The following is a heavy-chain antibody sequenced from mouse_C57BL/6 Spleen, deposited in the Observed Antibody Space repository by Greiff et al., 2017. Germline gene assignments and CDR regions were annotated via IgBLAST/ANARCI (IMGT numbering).Heavy chain of an antibody. J-gene: IGHJ4*01. Sequence: VQLQQSGPELVKPGASVKISCKASGYAFSSSWMNWVKQRPGKGLEWIGRIYPGDGDTNYNGKFKGKATLTADKSSSTAYMQLSSLTSEDSAVYFCARGYYGSSLYYAMDYWGQGTSVTVSS. CDR3: ARGYYGSSLYYAMDY. D-gene: IGHD1-1*01. CDR2: IYPGDGDT. V-gene: IGHV1-82*01. CDR1: GYAFSSSW.